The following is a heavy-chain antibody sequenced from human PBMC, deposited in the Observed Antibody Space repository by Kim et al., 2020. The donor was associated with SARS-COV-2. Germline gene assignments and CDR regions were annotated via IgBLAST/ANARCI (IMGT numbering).Heavy chain of an antibody. Sequence: SETLSLTCTVSGGSISSYYWSWIRQPPGKGLEWIGYIYYSGSTNYNPSLKSRVTISVDTSKNPFSLKLSSVTAADTAVYYCARGLFPISSSDWYFDLWGRDTLVNVSS. D-gene: IGHD3-16*02. J-gene: IGHJ2*01. V-gene: IGHV4-59*01. CDR3: ARGLFPISSSDWYFDL. CDR2: IYYSGST. CDR1: GGSISSYY.